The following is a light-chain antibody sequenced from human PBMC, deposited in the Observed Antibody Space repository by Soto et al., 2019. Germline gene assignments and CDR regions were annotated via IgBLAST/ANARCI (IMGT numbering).Light chain of an antibody. CDR2: GNN. CDR3: NSYCLSYGSIETSATVV. J-gene: IGLJ2*01. Sequence: QSVLTQPPSVSGAPGQRVTISCTGSRSNIGADYGVHWYQQLPGTAPKLLIYGNNNRPSGVSDRFSASKSGTSASLAITGLQAEDEADYYCNSYCLSYGSIETSATVVFGGGTKLTVL. V-gene: IGLV1-40*01. CDR1: RSNIGADYG.